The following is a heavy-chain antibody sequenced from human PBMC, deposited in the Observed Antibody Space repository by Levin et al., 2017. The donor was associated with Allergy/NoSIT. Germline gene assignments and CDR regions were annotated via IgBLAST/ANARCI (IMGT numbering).Heavy chain of an antibody. Sequence: ASVKVSCKASGYTFTSYDINWVRQATGQGLEWMGWMNPNSGNTGYAQKFQGRVTMTRNTSISTAYMELSSLRSEDTAVYYCARGHPETLLLRFLEWSPYYFDYWGQGTLVTVSS. D-gene: IGHD3-3*01. CDR2: MNPNSGNT. J-gene: IGHJ4*02. V-gene: IGHV1-8*01. CDR1: GYTFTSYD. CDR3: ARGHPETLLLRFLEWSPYYFDY.